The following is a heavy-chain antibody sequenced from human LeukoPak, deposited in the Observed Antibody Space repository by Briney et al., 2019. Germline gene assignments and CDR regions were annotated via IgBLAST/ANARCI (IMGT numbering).Heavy chain of an antibody. CDR2: ISYDGSNK. J-gene: IGHJ6*03. Sequence: GSLRLSCAASGFTFSSYGMHWVRQAPGKGLEWVAVISYDGSNKYYADSVKGRFTISRDNSKNTLYLQMNSLRAEDTAVYYCAKEACTNGVCSYYMDVWGKGTTVTVSS. CDR1: GFTFSSYG. CDR3: AKEACTNGVCSYYMDV. V-gene: IGHV3-30*18. D-gene: IGHD2-8*01.